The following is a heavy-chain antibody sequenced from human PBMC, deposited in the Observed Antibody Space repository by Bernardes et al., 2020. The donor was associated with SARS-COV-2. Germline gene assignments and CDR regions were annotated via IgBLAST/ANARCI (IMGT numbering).Heavy chain of an antibody. V-gene: IGHV5-10-1*01. CDR1: GYIFTNYS. CDR2: INPTYSYP. Sequence: GESLKISFKGSGYIFTNYSITWVRQVPGKGLEWMLKINPTYSYPNYGPPFQGHVTFSIDTSINTAFLHWSSLEASDTAIYYCARRVDVTSHRPSPNWHDPWGQGTLVTVSS. J-gene: IGHJ5*02. CDR3: ARRVDVTSHRPSPNWHDP. D-gene: IGHD3-10*01.